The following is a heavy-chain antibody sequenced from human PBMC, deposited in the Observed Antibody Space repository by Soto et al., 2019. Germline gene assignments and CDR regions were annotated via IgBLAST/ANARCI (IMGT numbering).Heavy chain of an antibody. CDR1: GGSISSSSYY. CDR2: IYYSGST. D-gene: IGHD3-3*01. V-gene: IGHV4-39*01. Sequence: SETLSLTCTVSGGSISSSSYYWGWIRQPPGKGLEWIGSIYYSGSTYYNPSLKSRVTISVDTSKNQFSLKLSSVTAADTAVYYCARSCITIFGVVISPSFGKPYSFDYRGQGPLVTVSS. J-gene: IGHJ4*02. CDR3: ARSCITIFGVVISPSFGKPYSFDY.